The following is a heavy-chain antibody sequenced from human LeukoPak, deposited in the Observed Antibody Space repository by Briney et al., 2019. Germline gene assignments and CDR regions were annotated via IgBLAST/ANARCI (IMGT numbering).Heavy chain of an antibody. CDR2: VYYGRSP. J-gene: IGHJ4*02. D-gene: IGHD6-25*01. CDR1: GDSISRSTYY. CDR3: ARSSGTGTFSY. V-gene: IGHV4-39*02. Sequence: SETLSLTCTVSGDSISRSTYYWAWIRQPPGKGLEWIGSVYYGRSPYVNPSLESRATISVHTSKNHFSLKMSSVTAADTAVYYCARSSGTGTFSYWGQGTLVTVSS.